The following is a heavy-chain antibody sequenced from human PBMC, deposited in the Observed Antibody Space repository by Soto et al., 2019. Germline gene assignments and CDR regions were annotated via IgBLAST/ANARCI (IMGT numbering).Heavy chain of an antibody. Sequence: GGSLRLSCAASGFTFSSYAFHWVRQAPGKRLEWVATISSDGSNKYYADSVKGRFTVSRDNSKNTLYLQMDSLRAEDTAVYYCARDQWLLLGGDYWGQGTLVTVSS. V-gene: IGHV3-30-3*01. CDR1: GFTFSSYA. CDR2: ISSDGSNK. J-gene: IGHJ4*02. D-gene: IGHD6-19*01. CDR3: ARDQWLLLGGDY.